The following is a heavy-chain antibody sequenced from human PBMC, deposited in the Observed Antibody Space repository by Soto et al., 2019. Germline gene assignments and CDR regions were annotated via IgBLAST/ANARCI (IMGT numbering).Heavy chain of an antibody. CDR1: GFTFSSYS. CDR3: AKNSGVDAFDI. Sequence: EVQLLESGGGLVQPGGSLRLSCAASGFTFSSYSMSWVRQAPGKGLEWVSAISGSGGSTYYADSVKGRFTISRDNSKDTLYLKMNGLSAEDTAVYYCAKNSGVDAFDIWGQGTMVTVSS. V-gene: IGHV3-23*01. J-gene: IGHJ3*02. CDR2: ISGSGGST.